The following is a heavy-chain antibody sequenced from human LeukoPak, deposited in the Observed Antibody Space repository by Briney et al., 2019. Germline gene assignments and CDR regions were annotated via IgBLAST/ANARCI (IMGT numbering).Heavy chain of an antibody. CDR3: AREYSSPSGSGWFDP. J-gene: IGHJ5*02. Sequence: SVKVSCKASGGTFSSYAISWVRQAPGQGLEWMGGIIPIFGTANYAQKFQGRVTITADESTSTAYMELSSLRSEDTAVYYCAREYSSPSGSGWFDPWGQGTLVTVSS. D-gene: IGHD6-6*01. V-gene: IGHV1-69*01. CDR1: GGTFSSYA. CDR2: IIPIFGTA.